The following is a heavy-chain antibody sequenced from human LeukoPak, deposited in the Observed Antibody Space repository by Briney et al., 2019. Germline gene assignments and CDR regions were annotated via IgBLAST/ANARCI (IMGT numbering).Heavy chain of an antibody. Sequence: ASVKVSCKASGYTFTGYYMHWVRQAPGQGLEWMGWINPNSGGTNYAQKFQGWVTMTRDTSISTAYMELSRLRSDDTAVYYCARDRAYYSSTSCYQYYYYGMDVWGKGTTVTVSS. D-gene: IGHD2-2*01. CDR3: ARDRAYYSSTSCYQYYYYGMDV. CDR1: GYTFTGYY. J-gene: IGHJ6*04. V-gene: IGHV1-2*04. CDR2: INPNSGGT.